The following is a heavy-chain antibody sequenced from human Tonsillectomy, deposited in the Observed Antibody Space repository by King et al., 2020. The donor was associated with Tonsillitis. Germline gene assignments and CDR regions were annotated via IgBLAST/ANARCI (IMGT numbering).Heavy chain of an antibody. V-gene: IGHV5-51*01. Sequence: VQLVESGAEVRRPGESLKISCTGSENSFVNKWIGWVRQMPGKGLELVGFIYPDDSDTRYSPSFQGQVTISADKSISTAYLQWGSLKASDTGIYYCALRRSGYYYFDFWGQGTLVTVSS. CDR1: ENSFVNKW. CDR3: ALRRSGYYYFDF. D-gene: IGHD3-22*01. J-gene: IGHJ4*02. CDR2: IYPDDSDT.